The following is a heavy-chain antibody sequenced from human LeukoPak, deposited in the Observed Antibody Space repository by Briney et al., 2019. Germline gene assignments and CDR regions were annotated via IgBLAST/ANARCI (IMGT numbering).Heavy chain of an antibody. V-gene: IGHV4-34*01. CDR1: GGSFSGYY. CDR2: INHSGST. D-gene: IGHD3-10*01. CDR3: ARRSAYYYGSGSYYRWYYFDY. Sequence: SETLSLTCAVYGGSFSGYYWSWIRQPPGKGLEWIGEINHSGSTNYNPSLKSRVTISVDTSKNQFSLKLSSVTAADTAVYYCARRSAYYYGSGSYYRWYYFDYWGQGTLVTVSS. J-gene: IGHJ4*02.